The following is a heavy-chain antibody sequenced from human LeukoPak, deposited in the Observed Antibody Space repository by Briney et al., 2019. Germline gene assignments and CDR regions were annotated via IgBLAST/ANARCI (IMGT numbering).Heavy chain of an antibody. J-gene: IGHJ4*02. V-gene: IGHV4-59*12. CDR2: IYYTGST. D-gene: IGHD6-19*01. Sequence: SETLSLTCTVSGGSFSTYYWNWIRQPPGKGLEWIGYIYYTGSTNYNPSLKSRVTISVDTSKNQFSLKLSSVTAADTAVYYCARGLAVADAFDYWGQGTLVTVSS. CDR1: GGSFSTYY. CDR3: ARGLAVADAFDY.